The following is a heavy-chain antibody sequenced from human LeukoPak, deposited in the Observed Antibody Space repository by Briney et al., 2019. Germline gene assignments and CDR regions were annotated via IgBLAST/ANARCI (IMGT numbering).Heavy chain of an antibody. Sequence: PGGSLRLSCAASGFTFSTYGMHWVRQAPGKGLEWVAVISYDGSNKYYADSVKGRFTISRDNSKNTLYLQMNSLWPEDTAVYYCVKDHGGHGPNSWGQGTLVTVSS. D-gene: IGHD5-12*01. CDR2: ISYDGSNK. J-gene: IGHJ5*02. CDR3: VKDHGGHGPNS. CDR1: GFTFSTYG. V-gene: IGHV3-30*18.